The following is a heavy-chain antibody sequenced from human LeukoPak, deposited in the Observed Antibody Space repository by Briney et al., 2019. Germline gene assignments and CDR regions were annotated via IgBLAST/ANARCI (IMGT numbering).Heavy chain of an antibody. Sequence: ASVKVSCKASGGTFSSYAISWVRQAPGQGLEWMGGIIPIFGTANYAQKFQGRVTITADKSTSTAYMELSSLRSEDTAVYYCARGRTYSSSWYLGGSSSSYYFDYWGQGTLVTVSS. V-gene: IGHV1-69*06. J-gene: IGHJ4*02. CDR2: IIPIFGTA. CDR3: ARGRTYSSSWYLGGSSSSYYFDY. D-gene: IGHD6-13*01. CDR1: GGTFSSYA.